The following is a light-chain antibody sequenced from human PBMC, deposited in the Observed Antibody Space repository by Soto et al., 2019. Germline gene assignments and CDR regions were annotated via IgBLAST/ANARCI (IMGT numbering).Light chain of an antibody. J-gene: IGKJ1*01. Sequence: DIQMTQSPSSLSASVGDRVTITCRASQGISTYLVWYQQKPGTVPKLLIFAASILQSGVPSRFSGSGYGTDFTLTISSLQPEDVATYYCQNYNGAPWTFGQGTKVEIK. V-gene: IGKV1-27*01. CDR3: QNYNGAPWT. CDR1: QGISTY. CDR2: AAS.